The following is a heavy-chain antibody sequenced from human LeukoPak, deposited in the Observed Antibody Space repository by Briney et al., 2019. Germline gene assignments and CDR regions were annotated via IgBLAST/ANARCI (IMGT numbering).Heavy chain of an antibody. J-gene: IGHJ4*02. CDR1: GFTFSNYV. CDR2: ISGSGGDT. V-gene: IGHV3-23*01. Sequence: GGSLRLSCAASGFTFSNYVMNWVRQAPGRGLEWVSAISGSGGDTYYADSVKGRFSISRDNSKNTLYLQMNSLRAEDTAVYYCAKWVIGRNFDYWGQGTLFTVSS. D-gene: IGHD3-16*02. CDR3: AKWVIGRNFDY.